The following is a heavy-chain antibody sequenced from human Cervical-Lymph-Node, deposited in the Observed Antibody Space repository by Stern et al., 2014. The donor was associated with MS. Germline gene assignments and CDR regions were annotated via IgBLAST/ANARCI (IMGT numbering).Heavy chain of an antibody. CDR3: SGWYAGSDY. CDR2: ISGSTSYT. V-gene: IGHV3-11*03. CDR1: GFSFSDYY. Sequence: VQLLESGGGLVKPGGSLRLSCAASGFSFSDYYMSWIRQAPGKGLEWVTYISGSTSYTKYADSVKGRFTISRDNTKNSLYLQMNSLSAEDTAVYSGSGWYAGSDYWGQGSLVTVSS. D-gene: IGHD6-19*01. J-gene: IGHJ4*02.